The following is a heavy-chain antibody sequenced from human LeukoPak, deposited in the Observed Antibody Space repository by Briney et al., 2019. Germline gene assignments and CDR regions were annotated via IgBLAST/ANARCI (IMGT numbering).Heavy chain of an antibody. Sequence: SETLSLTCAVSGDSISSDYWSWVRQPPGKGLEWIGYIYYTGSTNYNPSLKSRVTISVDTSKNQFSLKLSSVAAADTAVYYCARGSYYDILTADYWGQGTLVTVSS. J-gene: IGHJ4*02. D-gene: IGHD3-9*01. CDR1: GDSISSDY. CDR3: ARGSYYDILTADY. CDR2: IYYTGST. V-gene: IGHV4-59*12.